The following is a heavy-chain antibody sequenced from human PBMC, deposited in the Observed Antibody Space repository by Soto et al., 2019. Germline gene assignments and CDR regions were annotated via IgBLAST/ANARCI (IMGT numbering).Heavy chain of an antibody. J-gene: IGHJ4*02. CDR3: ARGRAGYSSGWYWGGGSHYFDY. V-gene: IGHV4-34*01. D-gene: IGHD6-19*01. CDR1: GGSFSGYY. Sequence: SETLSLTCAVYGGSFSGYYWSWIRQPPGKGLEWIGEINHSGSTNYNPSLKSRVTISVDTSKNQFSLKLSSVTAADTAVYYCARGRAGYSSGWYWGGGSHYFDYWGQGTLVTVSS. CDR2: INHSGST.